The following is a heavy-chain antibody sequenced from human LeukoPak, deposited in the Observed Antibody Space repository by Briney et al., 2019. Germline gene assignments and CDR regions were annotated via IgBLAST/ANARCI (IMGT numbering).Heavy chain of an antibody. D-gene: IGHD3-10*01. CDR1: GFPFDDYG. CDR2: ISWNSGII. J-gene: IGHJ4*02. V-gene: IGHV3-9*01. CDR3: AGYGSGSF. Sequence: GGSLRLSCVASGFPFDDYGMFWVRQSPGKGLEWVSSISWNSGIIDYADSVKGRFTISRDNAKNSLYLQMNSLRAEDTAIYYCAGYGSGSFWGQGTLVTVSS.